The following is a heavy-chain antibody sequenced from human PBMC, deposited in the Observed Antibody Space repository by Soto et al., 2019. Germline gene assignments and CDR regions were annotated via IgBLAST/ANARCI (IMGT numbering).Heavy chain of an antibody. J-gene: IGHJ4*02. CDR1: GFTFSSYG. V-gene: IGHV3-33*01. CDR2: IWYDGSNK. Sequence: QVQLVESGGGVVQPGRSLRLSCAASGFTFSSYGMHWVRQAPGKGLEWVAVIWYDGSNKYYADSVKGRFTISRDNSKNTLYLQRNSLRAEDTAVYYCARERNTVEEAPFDYWGQGTLVTVS. CDR3: ARERNTVEEAPFDY. D-gene: IGHD4-17*01.